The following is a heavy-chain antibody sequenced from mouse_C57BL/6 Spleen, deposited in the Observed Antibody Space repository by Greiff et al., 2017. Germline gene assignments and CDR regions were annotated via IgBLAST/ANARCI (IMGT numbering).Heavy chain of an antibody. CDR1: GYTFTDYN. V-gene: IGHV1-18*01. D-gene: IGHD1-1*01. J-gene: IGHJ3*01. Sequence: DVKLVESGPELVKPGASVKIPCKASGYTFTDYNMDWVKQSHGKSLEWIGDINPNNGGTIYNQKFKGKATLTVDKSSSTAYMELRSLTSEDTAVYYCARSNYGSRFAYWGQGTLVTVSA. CDR2: INPNNGGT. CDR3: ARSNYGSRFAY.